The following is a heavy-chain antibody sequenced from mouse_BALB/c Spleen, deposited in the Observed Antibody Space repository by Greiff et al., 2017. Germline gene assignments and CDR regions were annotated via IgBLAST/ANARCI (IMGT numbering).Heavy chain of an antibody. J-gene: IGHJ4*01. D-gene: IGHD2-2*01. CDR2: INPDSSTI. V-gene: IGHV4-1*02. Sequence: EVKLMESGGGLVQPGGSLKLSCAASGFDFSRYWMSWVRQAPGKGLEWIGEINPDSSTINYTPSLKDKFIISRDNAKNTLYLQMSKVRSEDTALYYCAREGDGYDPYYAMDYWGQGTSVTVSS. CDR3: AREGDGYDPYYAMDY. CDR1: GFDFSRYW.